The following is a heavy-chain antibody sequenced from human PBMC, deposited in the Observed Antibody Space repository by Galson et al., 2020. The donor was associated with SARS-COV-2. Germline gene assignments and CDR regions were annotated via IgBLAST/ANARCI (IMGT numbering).Heavy chain of an antibody. CDR3: AKDWEMGSWFDP. D-gene: IGHD3-10*01. V-gene: IGHV3-23*01. CDR1: GFTFRSYA. CDR2: INGDGYRT. Sequence: GGSLRLSCAASGFTFRSYAMSCVRQAPGKGLEWVSAINGDGYRTDYADSVKGRFTISRDNSKNTLYLQMNSLRAEDTAVYYCAKDWEMGSWFDPWGQGTLVTVSS. J-gene: IGHJ5*02.